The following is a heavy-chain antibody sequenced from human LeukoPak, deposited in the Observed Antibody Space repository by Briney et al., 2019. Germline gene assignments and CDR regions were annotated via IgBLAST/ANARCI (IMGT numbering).Heavy chain of an antibody. Sequence: SGTLSLTCGVSGGSLTSTNYWTWVRQPPGKGLEWIGEVNLQGSTNYNPSLVGRVAISVDMSENHISLQLASGTAADAAVYYCASETTAGYFDYWGQGTLVTVSS. CDR3: ASETTAGYFDY. V-gene: IGHV4-4*02. CDR1: GGSLTSTNY. J-gene: IGHJ4*02. CDR2: VNLQGST. D-gene: IGHD4-17*01.